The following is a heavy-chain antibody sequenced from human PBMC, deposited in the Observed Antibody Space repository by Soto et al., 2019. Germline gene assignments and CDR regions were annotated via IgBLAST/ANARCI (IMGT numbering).Heavy chain of an antibody. Sequence: AASVKVSCKASGGTFSSYAISWVRQAPGQGLEWMGGIIPIFGTANYAQKFQGRVTITADESTSTAYMELSSLRSEDTAVYYCASPLRRAPVAYYYGMDVWGQGPTVTVS. D-gene: IGHD2-2*01. CDR3: ASPLRRAPVAYYYGMDV. CDR2: IIPIFGTA. V-gene: IGHV1-69*13. J-gene: IGHJ6*02. CDR1: GGTFSSYA.